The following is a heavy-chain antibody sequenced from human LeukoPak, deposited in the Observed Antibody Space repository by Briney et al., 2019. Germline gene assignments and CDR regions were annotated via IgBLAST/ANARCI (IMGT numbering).Heavy chain of an antibody. J-gene: IGHJ4*02. CDR1: GGSINNYY. V-gene: IGHV4-4*07. Sequence: SETLSLTCTVSGGSINNYYWGWIRQPAGKGLEWIGRTYTSGSTDYNPSLKSRVTLSVDTSTSQFSLRLASVTAADTAMYYCAREGRTYIGSGYSYDYWGQGTLVTVSS. CDR2: TYTSGST. D-gene: IGHD3-22*01. CDR3: AREGRTYIGSGYSYDY.